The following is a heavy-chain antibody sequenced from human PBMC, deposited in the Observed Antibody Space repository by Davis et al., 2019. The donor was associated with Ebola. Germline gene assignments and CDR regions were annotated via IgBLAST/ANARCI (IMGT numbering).Heavy chain of an antibody. CDR2: ISYDGSNK. J-gene: IGHJ4*02. CDR1: GFTFSSYA. CDR3: ARASTVGWY. D-gene: IGHD4-11*01. Sequence: PGGSLRLSCAASGFTFSSYAMHWVRQAPGKGLEWVAVISYDGSNKYYADSVKGRFTISRDNSKNTLYLQMNSLIAEDTAVYYCARASTVGWYWGQGTLVTVSS. V-gene: IGHV3-30-3*01.